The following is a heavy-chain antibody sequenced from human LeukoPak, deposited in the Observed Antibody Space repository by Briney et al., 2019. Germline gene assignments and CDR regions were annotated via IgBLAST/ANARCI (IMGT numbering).Heavy chain of an antibody. J-gene: IGHJ6*02. Sequence: PGGSLRLSCAASGFTFSSYSMNWVRQAPGKGLEWVAVIWYDGSNKYYADSVKGRFTISRDNSKNTLYLQMNSLRAEDTAVYYCARDYYDFWSGYLGGYYYYGMDVWGQGTTVTVSS. CDR1: GFTFSSYS. V-gene: IGHV3-33*08. CDR3: ARDYYDFWSGYLGGYYYYGMDV. CDR2: IWYDGSNK. D-gene: IGHD3-3*01.